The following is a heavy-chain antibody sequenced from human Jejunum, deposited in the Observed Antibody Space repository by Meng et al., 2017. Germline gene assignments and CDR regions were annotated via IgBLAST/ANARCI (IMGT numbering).Heavy chain of an antibody. CDR2: FYRSGST. CDR3: ARGYYGAGSYYHVKPFYGMDV. D-gene: IGHD3-10*01. J-gene: IGHJ6*02. Sequence: SETLSLTCTVSGASISSNYWTWMRQPPGEGLEWIGYFYRSGSTNSNPSLKSRVTISADTSKNQFFLKVNSVTSADTAIYSGARGYYGAGSYYHVKPFYGMDVWGHGTTVTVSS. V-gene: IGHV4-59*01. CDR1: GASISSNY.